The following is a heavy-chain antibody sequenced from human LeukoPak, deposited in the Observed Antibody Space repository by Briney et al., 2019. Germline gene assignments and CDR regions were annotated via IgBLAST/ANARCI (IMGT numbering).Heavy chain of an antibody. J-gene: IGHJ3*02. V-gene: IGHV3-74*01. CDR2: IISDGSST. CDR3: AREDVDITVATSGAFDI. D-gene: IGHD6-19*01. CDR1: GFTFSSYW. Sequence: GGSLRLSCAASGFTFSSYWMRWVRQAPGEGLVWVSRIISDGSSTSYADSVKGRFTISRDNAKNTLFLQMNSLRAEDTALYYCAREDVDITVATSGAFDIWGQGTMVTVSS.